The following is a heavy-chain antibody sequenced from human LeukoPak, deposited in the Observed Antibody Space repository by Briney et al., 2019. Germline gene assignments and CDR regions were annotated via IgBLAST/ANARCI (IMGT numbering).Heavy chain of an antibody. Sequence: PGGSLRLSCAASGFTVSNNWVSWVRQAPGKGLEWVSVTDRGGNTKYADPVKGRFTVSRDNSENTLYLQMNSLRVEDTAVYYCGTTTLSATWNYWGQGTLVTVSS. CDR2: TDRGGNT. CDR1: GFTVSNNW. D-gene: IGHD3-16*02. J-gene: IGHJ4*02. V-gene: IGHV3-53*01. CDR3: GTTTLSATWNY.